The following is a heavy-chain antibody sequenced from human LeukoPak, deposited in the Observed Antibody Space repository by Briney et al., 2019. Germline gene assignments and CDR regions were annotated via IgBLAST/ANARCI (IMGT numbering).Heavy chain of an antibody. CDR1: GFTFSSYW. J-gene: IGHJ4*02. CDR3: ARGPSSSGWYSYFDY. Sequence: GGSLRLSCAASGFTFSSYWMHWVRQAPGKGLVWVSRINSDGSSTSYADSVKGRFTISRDNAKNTLYLQMNSLRAEDTAVYYCARGPSSSGWYSYFDYWGQGTLVTVSS. CDR2: INSDGSST. V-gene: IGHV3-74*01. D-gene: IGHD6-19*01.